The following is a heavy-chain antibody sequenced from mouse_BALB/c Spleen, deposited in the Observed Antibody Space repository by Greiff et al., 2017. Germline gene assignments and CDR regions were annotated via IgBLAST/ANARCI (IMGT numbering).Heavy chain of an antibody. V-gene: IGHV5-6-4*01. D-gene: IGHD3-3*01. Sequence: VQLKESGGGLVQPGGSLKLSCAASGFTFSSYTMSWVRQTPEKRLEWVATISSGGSYTYYPDSVKGRFTISRDNAKNTLYLQMSSLKSEDTAMYYCARGGDLYAMDYWGQGTSVTVSS. CDR2: ISSGGSYT. J-gene: IGHJ4*01. CDR1: GFTFSSYT. CDR3: ARGGDLYAMDY.